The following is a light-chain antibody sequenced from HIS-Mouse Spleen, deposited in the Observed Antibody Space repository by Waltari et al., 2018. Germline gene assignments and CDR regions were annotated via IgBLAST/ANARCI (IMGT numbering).Light chain of an antibody. CDR2: QDS. J-gene: IGLJ2*01. CDR3: QSADSSGTYHVV. V-gene: IGLV3-25*03. Sequence: SYELTQPPSVPVSPAQTARITCSGDALPKQYPSCYQQKPGQAPVLVIYQDSERPSGIPERFSGSSSGTTVTLTISGVQAEDEADYYCQSADSSGTYHVVFGGGTKLTVL. CDR1: ALPKQY.